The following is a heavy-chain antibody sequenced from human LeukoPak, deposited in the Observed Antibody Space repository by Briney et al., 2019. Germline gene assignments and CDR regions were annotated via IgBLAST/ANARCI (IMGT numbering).Heavy chain of an antibody. CDR1: GGSIRSGGYY. CDR3: ARLSSTVVTPPTF. V-gene: IGHV4-31*03. J-gene: IGHJ4*02. CDR2: IYYSGST. Sequence: SQTLSLTCTVSGGSIRSGGYYWSWIRQHPGKGLEWIGYIYYSGSTYYNPSLKSRVTISVDTSKNQFSLKLSSVTAADTAVYYCARLSSTVVTPPTFWGQGTLVTVSS. D-gene: IGHD4-23*01.